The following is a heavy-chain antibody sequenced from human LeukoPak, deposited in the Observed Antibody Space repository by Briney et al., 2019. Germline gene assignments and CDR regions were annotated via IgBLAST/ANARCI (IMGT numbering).Heavy chain of an antibody. J-gene: IGHJ5*02. V-gene: IGHV1-24*01. Sequence: ASVKVSCKVSGYTLTELSMHWVRQAPGKGLEWMGGFDPEDGETIYAQKFQGRVTMTEDTSTDTAYMELSSLRSEDTAACYCATDPDTAMVTWSLTWGQGTLVTVSS. CDR2: FDPEDGET. CDR1: GYTLTELS. D-gene: IGHD5-18*01. CDR3: ATDPDTAMVTWSLT.